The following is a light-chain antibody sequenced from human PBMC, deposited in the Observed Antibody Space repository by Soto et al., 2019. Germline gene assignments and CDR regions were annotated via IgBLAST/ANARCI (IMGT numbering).Light chain of an antibody. Sequence: EIVMTQSPATLSVSPGERATLSCRASQSINSNLAWYQQKPGQAPRLLIYGASTRATGVPARFSGSGSGTEFTLTISSLEPGDFAVYYCQQRSNWPPLTFGGGTKVEIK. CDR2: GAS. J-gene: IGKJ4*01. CDR1: QSINSN. V-gene: IGKV3-15*01. CDR3: QQRSNWPPLT.